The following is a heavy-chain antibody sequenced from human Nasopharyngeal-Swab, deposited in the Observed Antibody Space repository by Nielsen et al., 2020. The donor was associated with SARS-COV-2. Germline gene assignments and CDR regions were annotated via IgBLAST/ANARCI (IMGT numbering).Heavy chain of an antibody. J-gene: IGHJ5*02. D-gene: IGHD3-3*01. Sequence: SGPTLVKPTQTLTLTCTFSGFSLSTSGMCVSWIRQPPGKALEWLALIDWDDDKYYRTSLKTRLTISKDTSKNQVVLTMTNMDPVDTATYYCARSELRFLEWSSFDPWGQGTLVTVSS. CDR1: GFSLSTSGMC. CDR3: ARSELRFLEWSSFDP. V-gene: IGHV2-70*01. CDR2: IDWDDDK.